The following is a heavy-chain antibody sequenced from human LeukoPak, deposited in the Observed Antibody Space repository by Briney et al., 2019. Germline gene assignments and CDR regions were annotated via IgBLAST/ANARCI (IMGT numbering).Heavy chain of an antibody. CDR1: GFTFSSYG. Sequence: GGSLRLSCAASGFTFSSYGMPWVRQAPGKGLEWVAVTSYDGSNAYYADSVMGRFTISRDNSKNTLYLQMNSLRAEDTAVYYCAKGATRIDYYFDYWGLGTLVTVSS. CDR3: AKGATRIDYYFDY. CDR2: TSYDGSNA. J-gene: IGHJ4*02. D-gene: IGHD2-2*01. V-gene: IGHV3-30*18.